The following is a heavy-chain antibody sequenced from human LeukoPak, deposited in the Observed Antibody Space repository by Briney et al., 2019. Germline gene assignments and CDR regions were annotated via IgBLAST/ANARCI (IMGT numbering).Heavy chain of an antibody. CDR2: IYYSGST. CDR3: ATLAGSGWLRYDYDY. V-gene: IGHV4-59*08. J-gene: IGHJ4*02. D-gene: IGHD5-12*01. Sequence: PPETLSLTCTVSGGSISSYYWSWIRQPPGKGLEWIGYIYYSGSTNYNPSLKSRVTISVDTSKNQFSLKLSSVTAADTAVYYCATLAGSGWLRYDYDYWGQGTLVTVSS. CDR1: GGSISSYY.